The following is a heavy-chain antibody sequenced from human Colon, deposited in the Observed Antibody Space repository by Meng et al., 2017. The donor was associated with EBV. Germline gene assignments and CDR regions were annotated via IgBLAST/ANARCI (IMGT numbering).Heavy chain of an antibody. V-gene: IGHV4-31*03. CDR3: ARVSSGWDYFDY. CDR1: GGSVSSGGYY. CDR2: IYYSGST. D-gene: IGHD6-19*01. Sequence: QVQLQDPGPGLVKPSQTLSLPCTVSGGSVSSGGYYWTWIRQHPGKGLEWFGHIYYSGSTFYNPSLKRRVIISIDTSKNQFSLNLRSVTAADTAVYYCARVSSGWDYFDYWGQGTLVTVSS. J-gene: IGHJ4*02.